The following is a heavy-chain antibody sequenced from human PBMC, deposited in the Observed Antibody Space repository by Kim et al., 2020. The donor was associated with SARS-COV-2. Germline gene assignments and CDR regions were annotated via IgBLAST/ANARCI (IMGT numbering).Heavy chain of an antibody. J-gene: IGHJ4*02. V-gene: IGHV4-4*09. CDR3: AGSMVATAEVDY. D-gene: IGHD5-12*01. Sequence: NYTPSLKSRVTISVDTSKNQFSLKLSSVTAADTAVYYCAGSMVATAEVDYWGQGTLVTVSS.